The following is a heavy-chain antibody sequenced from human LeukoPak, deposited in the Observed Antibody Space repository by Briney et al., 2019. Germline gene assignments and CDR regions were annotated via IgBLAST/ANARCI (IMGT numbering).Heavy chain of an antibody. CDR1: SGSISSYC. V-gene: IGHV4-4*07. CDR2: ILTSGST. D-gene: IGHD6-19*01. CDR3: ARDSGPRFDY. J-gene: IGHJ4*02. Sequence: SETLSLTCTVSSGSISSYCWSWIRQPAGKGLEWIGRILTSGSTNYNPSLQSRVTMSVDTSKNQFSLKVSSVTAADTAVYYCARDSGPRFDYWGQGTLVTVS.